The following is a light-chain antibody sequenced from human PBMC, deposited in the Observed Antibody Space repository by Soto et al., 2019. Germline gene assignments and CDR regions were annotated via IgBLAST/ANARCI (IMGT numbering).Light chain of an antibody. CDR1: SSDVGAYDY. Sequence: QSALTQPASVSGSPGQSITISCTGTSSDVGAYDYVSWYQKHPDKAPKLMIYEVSYRPSGVSNRFSGSKSVNTATLTISGLQAADEADYSSTSYTTRSTRVFGTGTKVTAL. J-gene: IGLJ1*01. CDR3: TSYTTRSTRV. CDR2: EVS. V-gene: IGLV2-14*03.